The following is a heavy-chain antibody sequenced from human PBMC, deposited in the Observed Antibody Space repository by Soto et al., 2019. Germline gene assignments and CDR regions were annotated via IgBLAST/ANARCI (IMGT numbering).Heavy chain of an antibody. CDR1: GFTFSDYY. J-gene: IGHJ3*02. CDR3: ARNMVRGDDAFDI. CDR2: ISSIGSTI. V-gene: IGHV3-11*01. D-gene: IGHD3-10*01. Sequence: PGGSLRLSCAASGFTFSDYYMSWIRQAPGKGLEWVSYISSIGSTIYYADSVKGRFTISRDNAKNSLYLQMNSLRAEDTAVYYCARNMVRGDDAFDIWGQGTMVTVSS.